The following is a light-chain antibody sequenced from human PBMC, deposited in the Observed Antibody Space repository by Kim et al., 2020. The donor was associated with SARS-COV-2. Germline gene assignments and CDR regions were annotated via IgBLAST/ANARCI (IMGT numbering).Light chain of an antibody. CDR2: GAS. J-gene: IGKJ2*01. CDR3: QQYGSSTGT. Sequence: EIVLTQSPGTLSLSPGERATLFCRASQSISSSYLAWYQHKPGQAPRLLIYGASSRATGILDRFSGSGSATDFTLTINRVEPEDFAVYYCQQYGSSTGTFGQGTKLEI. CDR1: QSISSSY. V-gene: IGKV3-20*01.